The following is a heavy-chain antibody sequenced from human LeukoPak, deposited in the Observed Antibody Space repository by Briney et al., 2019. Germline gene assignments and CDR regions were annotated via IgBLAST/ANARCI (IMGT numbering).Heavy chain of an antibody. CDR3: ARDFSRGLAGILDS. CDR2: IRSKVYGGAT. CDR1: GFTFDDYA. J-gene: IGHJ4*02. Sequence: GGSLRLSCTASGFTFDDYAMNWVRQATGKGLEWVGSIRSKVYGGATEYAASVRGRFTISRDDSKRIAYLQMNSLKTEDTGVYYCARDFSRGLAGILDSWGQGTLVTVSS. D-gene: IGHD3-16*01. V-gene: IGHV3-49*04.